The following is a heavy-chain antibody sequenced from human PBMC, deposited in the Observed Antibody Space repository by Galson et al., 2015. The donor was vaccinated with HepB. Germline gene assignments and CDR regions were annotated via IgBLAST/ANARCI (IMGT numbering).Heavy chain of an antibody. J-gene: IGHJ4*02. D-gene: IGHD3-9*01. CDR1: GFTFSSHR. Sequence: SLRLSCAASGFTFSSHRIHWVRQAPGKGLEWVAFIQSDGGDKSYADSVKGRFTFSRDNSKSTLYLQMNSLRVEDTAVYYCARDFDWSLDYWGQGTLVTVSS. CDR3: ARDFDWSLDY. CDR2: IQSDGGDK. V-gene: IGHV3-30*02.